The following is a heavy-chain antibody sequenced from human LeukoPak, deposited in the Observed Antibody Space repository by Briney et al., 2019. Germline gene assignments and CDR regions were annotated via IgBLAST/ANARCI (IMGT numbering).Heavy chain of an antibody. CDR2: ISPGGSDT. Sequence: GVSLRLSCAAFGFTFKNYAMSWVRQAPGKGREWVSAISPGGSDTYYADSLRGRFTISRDNSKKTLSLQMSSLRAEDSAVYYCAKRGGYETMAALDYWGQGTLVTVSS. CDR1: GFTFKNYA. CDR3: AKRGGYETMAALDY. D-gene: IGHD3-10*01. V-gene: IGHV3-23*01. J-gene: IGHJ4*02.